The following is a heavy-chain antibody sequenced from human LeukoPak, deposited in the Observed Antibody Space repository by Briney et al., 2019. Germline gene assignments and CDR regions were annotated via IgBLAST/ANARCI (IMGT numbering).Heavy chain of an antibody. D-gene: IGHD1-1*01. Sequence: RASVKVSCKASGYTFSTYYRHWVRQAPGQGLEWMGFINPSGGSTSYAQKFQGRVTMTRDTSTSAVYMELSSLRSEDTAMYYCARNVGSGFDYWGQGTLVTVSS. CDR3: ARNVGSGFDY. CDR2: INPSGGST. V-gene: IGHV1-46*01. J-gene: IGHJ4*02. CDR1: GYTFSTYY.